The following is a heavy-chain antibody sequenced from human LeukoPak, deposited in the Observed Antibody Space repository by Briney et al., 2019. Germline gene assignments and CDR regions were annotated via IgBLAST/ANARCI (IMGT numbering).Heavy chain of an antibody. CDR2: ISAYNGNT. Sequence: ASVKVSCKASGYTFTSYGISWVRQAPGQGLEWMGWISAYNGNTNYAQKLQGRVTMTTDTSTSTAYMELRSLRSDDTAVYYCARDLGGRLSGYDSFDYWGQGTLVTVSS. D-gene: IGHD5-12*01. CDR1: GYTFTSYG. V-gene: IGHV1-18*01. CDR3: ARDLGGRLSGYDSFDY. J-gene: IGHJ4*02.